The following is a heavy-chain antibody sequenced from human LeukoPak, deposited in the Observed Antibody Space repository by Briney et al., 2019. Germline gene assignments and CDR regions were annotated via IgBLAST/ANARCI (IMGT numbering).Heavy chain of an antibody. Sequence: GGSLRLSCAASGFTFSTYAVNWVRQAPGKGLEWVSIIYSGGSTFYADSVQGRFTISRDISKNTLYLQMNNLRAEDTAVYYCVAWGPPFDYWGQGTLVTVSS. V-gene: IGHV3-53*01. D-gene: IGHD3-16*01. CDR3: VAWGPPFDY. CDR2: IYSGGST. J-gene: IGHJ4*02. CDR1: GFTFSTYA.